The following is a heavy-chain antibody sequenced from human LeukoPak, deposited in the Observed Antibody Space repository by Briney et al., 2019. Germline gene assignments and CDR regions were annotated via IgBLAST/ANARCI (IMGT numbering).Heavy chain of an antibody. D-gene: IGHD5-18*01. J-gene: IGHJ4*02. V-gene: IGHV4-39*01. CDR2: IYYDGST. Sequence: PSETLSLTCTVSGDSVSSSSYYWGWIRQPPGEGLEWIGSIYYDGSTYYNPSLKSRVTISVDTSKNQFSLKLSSVTAADTAVYYCARHEGYSYGHYYFDNWGQGTLVTVSS. CDR1: GDSVSSSSYY. CDR3: ARHEGYSYGHYYFDN.